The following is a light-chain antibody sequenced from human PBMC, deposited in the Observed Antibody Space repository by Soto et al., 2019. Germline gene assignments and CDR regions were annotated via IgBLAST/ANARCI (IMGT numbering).Light chain of an antibody. J-gene: IGLJ7*01. Sequence: QSVLTQPPSVSGAPGQRVTISCTGSSSNIGAGYDVHWYQQLPGTAPKLLIYANSHRPSGVPDRFSGSKSGTSASLAITGLQAEDEAVYYCQSYDSSLSLAVFGGGTKLTVL. CDR2: ANS. CDR3: QSYDSSLSLAV. V-gene: IGLV1-40*01. CDR1: SSNIGAGYD.